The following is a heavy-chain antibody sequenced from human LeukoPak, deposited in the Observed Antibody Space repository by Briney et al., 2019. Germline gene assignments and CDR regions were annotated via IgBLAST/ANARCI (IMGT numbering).Heavy chain of an antibody. D-gene: IGHD3-9*01. CDR3: ARGDYYDILTGLDP. J-gene: IGHJ5*02. Sequence: SVEVSCKASGGTFSSYAISWVRQAPGQGLEWMGGIIPILGTANYAQKFQGRVTITADESTSTAYMELSSLRSEDTAVYYCARGDYYDILTGLDPWGQGTLVTVSS. CDR2: IIPILGTA. V-gene: IGHV1-69*13. CDR1: GGTFSSYA.